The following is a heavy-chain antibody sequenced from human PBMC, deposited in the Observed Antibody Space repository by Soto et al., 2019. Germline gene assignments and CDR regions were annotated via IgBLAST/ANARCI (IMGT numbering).Heavy chain of an antibody. CDR2: ISGSGGST. J-gene: IGHJ6*03. CDR1: GFTFSSYA. V-gene: IGHV3-23*01. D-gene: IGHD2-15*01. CDR3: AKSLGYCSGGSCYAASYYYYYYMDV. Sequence: GGSLRLSCAASGFTFSSYAMSWVRRAPGKGLEWISAISGSGGSTYYADSVKGRFTISRDNSKNTLYLQMNSLRAEDTAVYYCAKSLGYCSGGSCYAASYYYYYYMDVWGKGTTVTVSS.